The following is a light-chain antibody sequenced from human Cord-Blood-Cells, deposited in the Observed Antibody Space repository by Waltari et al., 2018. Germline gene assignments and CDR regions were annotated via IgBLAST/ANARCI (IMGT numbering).Light chain of an antibody. V-gene: IGKV1-33*01. CDR1: QDISNS. Sequence: DIQMTQYPSSLSASVGDRVTIPCQASQDISNSLNWYQQKPGKAPKLLIYDASNLETGVPSRFSGSGSGTDFACTISSLQPEEIATYYCQQYDNLPFTFGPGTKVDIK. CDR3: QQYDNLPFT. J-gene: IGKJ3*01. CDR2: DAS.